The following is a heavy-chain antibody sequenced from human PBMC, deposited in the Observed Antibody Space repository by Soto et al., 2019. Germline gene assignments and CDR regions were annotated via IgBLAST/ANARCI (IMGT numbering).Heavy chain of an antibody. CDR3: ATAAATLNYYAMDV. D-gene: IGHD2-2*01. CDR1: GFTFSDHY. V-gene: IGHV3-11*05. J-gene: IGHJ6*02. CDR2: ISSSSSYT. Sequence: QVQLVESGGGLVKPGGSLRLSCAASGFTFSDHYMSWVRQAPGKGLEWVSHISSSSSYTKYADSVKGRFTISRDNAKNSLYLQMNSLRAEDTAVYYCATAAATLNYYAMDVWGQGTTVTVSS.